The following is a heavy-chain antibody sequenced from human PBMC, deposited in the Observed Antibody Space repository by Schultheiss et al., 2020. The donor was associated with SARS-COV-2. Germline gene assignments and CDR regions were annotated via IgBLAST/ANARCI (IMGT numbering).Heavy chain of an antibody. CDR2: LRTADP. Sequence: GGSLRLSCAASRFTFSRYDMHWVRQVTRKGLEWVSVLRTADPYYPGSVEGRFTISRENAKNSLYVQMNTLRAGDTAVFYCARDELWGYSYGWGGDYWGQGTLVTVSS. D-gene: IGHD5-18*01. V-gene: IGHV3-13*05. J-gene: IGHJ4*02. CDR1: RFTFSRYD. CDR3: ARDELWGYSYGWGGDY.